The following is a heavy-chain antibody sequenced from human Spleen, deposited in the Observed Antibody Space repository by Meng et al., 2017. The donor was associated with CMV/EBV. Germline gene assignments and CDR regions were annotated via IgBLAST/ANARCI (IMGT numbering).Heavy chain of an antibody. CDR1: GYSFSQYH. V-gene: IGHV1-2*02. J-gene: IGHJ6*02. CDR2: MNPSSGDT. D-gene: IGHD4-11*01. Sequence: ASVKVSCKASGYSFSQYHIQWVRQAPGQGLEWMGWMNPSSGDTDYAQKFEGRVTMTRDTSIQTAYMEMTSLTSDDTAVYYCARDPYSDFGDRGGMDVWGPGTTVTVSS. CDR3: ARDPYSDFGDRGGMDV.